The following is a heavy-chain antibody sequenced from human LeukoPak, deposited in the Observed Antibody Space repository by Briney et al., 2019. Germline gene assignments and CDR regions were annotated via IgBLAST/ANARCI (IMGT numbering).Heavy chain of an antibody. D-gene: IGHD3-10*01. J-gene: IGHJ4*02. CDR2: TKNKANSYTT. V-gene: IGHV3-72*01. Sequence: GGSLRLSCAASGFTFSDHYMDWVRQAPGKGLEWVGRTKNKANSYTTEYAASVKGRFTISRDDSKNSLYLQMNSLKTEDTAVYYCARYPPDYYGSGNQPRVAYDYWGQGTLVTVSS. CDR1: GFTFSDHY. CDR3: ARYPPDYYGSGNQPRVAYDY.